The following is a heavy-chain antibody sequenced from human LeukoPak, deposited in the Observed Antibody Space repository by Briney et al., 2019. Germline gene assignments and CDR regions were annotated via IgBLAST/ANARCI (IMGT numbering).Heavy chain of an antibody. CDR2: ISGYNGKT. CDR3: ARDESVFDI. Sequence: ASVKVSCKASDYTFTNYDISWVRQAPGQGLEWVGWISGYNGKTDYAQKFQGRVTMTTDTSTSTAYMELRSLRSDDTAMYYCARDESVFDIWGPGTKVTVSS. CDR1: DYTFTNYD. D-gene: IGHD5/OR15-5a*01. J-gene: IGHJ3*02. V-gene: IGHV1-18*01.